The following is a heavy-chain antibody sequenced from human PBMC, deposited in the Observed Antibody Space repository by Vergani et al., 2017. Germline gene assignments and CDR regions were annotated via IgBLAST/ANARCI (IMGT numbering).Heavy chain of an antibody. CDR1: GYTFTDHY. Sequence: EVQLVQSGAEVKKPGATMKISCKVSGYTFTDHYMHWVKQAPGKGLEWMGLVDPEDGETIYAEKFKGRVTIAADTSTDTAHLELSSLRSEDTAVYYCASRSLDYYDSSEGSDFWGQGTLVTVSS. CDR3: ASRSLDYYDSSEGSDF. CDR2: VDPEDGET. V-gene: IGHV1-69-2*01. D-gene: IGHD3-22*01. J-gene: IGHJ4*02.